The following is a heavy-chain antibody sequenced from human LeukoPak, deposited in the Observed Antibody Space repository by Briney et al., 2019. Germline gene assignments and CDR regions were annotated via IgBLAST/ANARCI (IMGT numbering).Heavy chain of an antibody. V-gene: IGHV1-2*02. D-gene: IGHD3-10*01. CDR2: TNPNSGGT. Sequence: ASVKVSCKASAYTFTGYYMHWVRQAPGQGLEWKGWTNPNSGGTNYAQKFQGRVTMTRDTSISTAYMELSRLRSDDTAVYYCARAGVLWFGELFGSYYYYYMDVWGKGTTVTISS. CDR1: AYTFTGYY. CDR3: ARAGVLWFGELFGSYYYYYMDV. J-gene: IGHJ6*03.